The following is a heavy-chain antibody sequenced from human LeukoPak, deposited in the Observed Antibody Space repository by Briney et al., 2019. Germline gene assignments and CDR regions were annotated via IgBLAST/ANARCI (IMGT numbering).Heavy chain of an antibody. Sequence: GGSLRLSCAASGFTFSSYEMNWVRQAPGKGLEWVSYISSSGSTIYYADSVKGRFTISRDNSKNTLYLQMNSLRAEDTAVYYCVASMVRGVITHYLYFDYWGQGTLVTVSS. CDR2: ISSSGSTI. V-gene: IGHV3-48*03. CDR3: VASMVRGVITHYLYFDY. CDR1: GFTFSSYE. J-gene: IGHJ4*02. D-gene: IGHD3-10*01.